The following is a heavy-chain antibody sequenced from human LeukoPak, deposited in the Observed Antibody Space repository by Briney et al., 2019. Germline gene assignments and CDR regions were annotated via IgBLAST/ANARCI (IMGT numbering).Heavy chain of an antibody. CDR1: GGTFSSYA. CDR3: ARDTSQYYYDTRWFDP. D-gene: IGHD3-22*01. V-gene: IGHV1-69*13. CDR2: IIPIFGTA. J-gene: IGHJ5*02. Sequence: GASVKVSCKASGGTFSSYAISWVRQAPGQGLEWMGGIIPIFGTANYAQKFQGRVTITADESTSTAYMELSSLRSEDTAVYYCARDTSQYYYDTRWFDPWGQGTLVTVSS.